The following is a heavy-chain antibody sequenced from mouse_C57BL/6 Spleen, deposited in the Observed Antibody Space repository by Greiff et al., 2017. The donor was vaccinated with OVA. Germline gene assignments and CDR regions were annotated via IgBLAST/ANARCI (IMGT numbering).Heavy chain of an antibody. J-gene: IGHJ2*01. Sequence: VQLQQSGAELVRPGTSVKMSCKASGYTFTNYWIGWAKQRPGHGLEWIGDIYPGGGYTNYNEKVKGKATLTADKSSSTAYMQFSSLTSEDSAIYYCARGYSNYYFDYWGQGTTLTVSS. CDR1: GYTFTNYW. CDR3: ARGYSNYYFDY. CDR2: IYPGGGYT. V-gene: IGHV1-63*01. D-gene: IGHD2-5*01.